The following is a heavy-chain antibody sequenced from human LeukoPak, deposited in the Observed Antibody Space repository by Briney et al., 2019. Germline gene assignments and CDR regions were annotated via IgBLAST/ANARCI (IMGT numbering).Heavy chain of an antibody. CDR1: GFTFSNYG. V-gene: IGHV3-23*01. Sequence: PGGSLRLSCAASGFTFSNYGMGWVRQAPGKGLEWVSAISGSGGSTYYADSVKGRFTISRDNSKNTLYLQMNSLRAEDTAVYYCAKSHSSGWGNFDYWGQGTLVTVSS. CDR3: AKSHSSGWGNFDY. D-gene: IGHD6-19*01. J-gene: IGHJ4*02. CDR2: ISGSGGST.